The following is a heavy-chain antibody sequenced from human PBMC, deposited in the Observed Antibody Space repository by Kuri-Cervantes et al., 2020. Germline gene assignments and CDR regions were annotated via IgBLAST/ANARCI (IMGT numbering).Heavy chain of an antibody. D-gene: IGHD6-13*01. J-gene: IGHJ4*02. Sequence: SETLSLTCTVSGGSISSYYWSWIRQPPGKGLEWIGYISYSGSTKYNPSLASRVTISVETSKNQFSLKVTSVTAADTAVYYCATAGSSSTWYYFNSWGQGSLVTVSS. V-gene: IGHV4-59*12. CDR3: ATAGSSSTWYYFNS. CDR2: ISYSGST. CDR1: GGSISSYY.